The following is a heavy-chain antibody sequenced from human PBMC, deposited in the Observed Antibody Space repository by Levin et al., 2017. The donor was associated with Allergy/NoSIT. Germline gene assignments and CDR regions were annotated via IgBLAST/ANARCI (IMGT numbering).Heavy chain of an antibody. CDR1: GFTFSSYS. V-gene: IGHV3-48*01. CDR2: ISSSGSTV. J-gene: IGHJ4*02. CDR3: ARGGHFGDYLAY. D-gene: IGHD4-17*01. Sequence: GGSLRLSCAASGFTFSSYSMNWVRQPPGKGLEWVSYISSSGSTVYYADSVKGRFTISRDNAKNSLYLQMNSLRAEDTAVYYCARGGHFGDYLAYWGQGSLVTVSS.